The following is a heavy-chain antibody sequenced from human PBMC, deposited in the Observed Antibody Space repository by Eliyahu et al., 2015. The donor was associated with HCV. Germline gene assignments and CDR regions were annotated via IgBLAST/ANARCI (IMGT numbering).Heavy chain of an antibody. CDR3: TTALRATGTYYYYGMDV. D-gene: IGHD1-1*01. CDR1: GFTFINAW. CDR2: IKSKTXGGTR. Sequence: EVQLVESGGGLVKPGGSXRLXCAASGFTFINAWXXWVRQAPGKGXGWVGRIKSKTXGGTRDYAAPVKGRFTISRDDSKNTVYLQMNSLKTEDTAVYYCTTALRATGTYYYYGMDVWGQGTTVAVS. J-gene: IGHJ6*02. V-gene: IGHV3-15*01.